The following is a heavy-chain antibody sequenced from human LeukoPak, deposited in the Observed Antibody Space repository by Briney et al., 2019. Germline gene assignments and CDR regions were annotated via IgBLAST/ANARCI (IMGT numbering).Heavy chain of an antibody. CDR3: ASDILTGFDAFDI. Sequence: AGGSLRLSCAASGFTFSSYSMNWVRQAPGKGLEWVSSISSSSSYIYYADSVKGRFTISRDNAKNSLYLQMNSLRAEDTAVYYCASDILTGFDAFDIWGHGTMVTVSS. CDR2: ISSSSSYI. J-gene: IGHJ3*02. CDR1: GFTFSSYS. D-gene: IGHD3-9*01. V-gene: IGHV3-21*01.